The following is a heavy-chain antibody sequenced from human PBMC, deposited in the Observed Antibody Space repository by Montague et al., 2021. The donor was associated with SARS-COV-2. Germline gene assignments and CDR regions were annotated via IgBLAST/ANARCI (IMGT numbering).Heavy chain of an antibody. J-gene: IGHJ3*02. D-gene: IGHD3-10*01. CDR3: AIPMVRGFSRAFDI. V-gene: IGHV4-34*01. Sequence: SETLSLTCAVYGGSLSGYYWSWIRQPPGKGLEWIGEINHSGSTNYNPSLKGRVTISVDTSKNQFSLKLSSVTAADTAVYYCAIPMVRGFSRAFDIWGQGTMVTVSS. CDR1: GGSLSGYY. CDR2: INHSGST.